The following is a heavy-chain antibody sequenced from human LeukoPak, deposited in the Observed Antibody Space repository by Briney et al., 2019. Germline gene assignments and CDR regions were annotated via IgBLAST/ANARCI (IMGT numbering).Heavy chain of an antibody. Sequence: GGSLRLSCAASGFPFSSYGIHWVRQAPGKGLEWVAVISYDGSNTYYADSVKGRFTISRDNSKDTLYLQMNSLRGEDTAVYYCAKDWLWQGYYYCMNVWGQGTTVTVSS. D-gene: IGHD5-18*01. CDR1: GFPFSSYG. V-gene: IGHV3-30*18. CDR2: ISYDGSNT. CDR3: AKDWLWQGYYYCMNV. J-gene: IGHJ6*02.